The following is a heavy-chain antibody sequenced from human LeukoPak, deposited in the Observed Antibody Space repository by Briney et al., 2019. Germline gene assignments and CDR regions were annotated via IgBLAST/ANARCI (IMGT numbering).Heavy chain of an antibody. D-gene: IGHD3-9*01. Sequence: GGSLRLSCVAAGFTFSDYWMHWIRQVPGRGLVWVSRINSDVRSTSYEASVKGRFTIYRDNAKNTLYLQMNSLRAEDTALYYCARGKARYYYYYYMDDWGKGTTVTISS. CDR3: ARGKARYYYYYYMDD. V-gene: IGHV3-74*01. J-gene: IGHJ6*03. CDR1: GFTFSDYW. CDR2: INSDVRST.